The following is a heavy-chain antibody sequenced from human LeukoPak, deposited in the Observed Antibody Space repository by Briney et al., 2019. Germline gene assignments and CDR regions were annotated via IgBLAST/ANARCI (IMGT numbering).Heavy chain of an antibody. CDR3: ARVGYVWGSYRYTFDY. CDR2: IYHSGST. V-gene: IGHV4-38-2*02. J-gene: IGHJ4*02. Sequence: IYHSGSTYYTPSLKSRVTISVDTSKNQFSLKLSSVTAADTAVYYCARVGYVWGSYRYTFDYWGQGTLVTVSS. D-gene: IGHD3-16*02.